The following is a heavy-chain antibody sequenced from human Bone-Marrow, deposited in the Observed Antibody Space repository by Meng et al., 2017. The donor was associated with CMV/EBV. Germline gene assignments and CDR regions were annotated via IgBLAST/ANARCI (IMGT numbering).Heavy chain of an antibody. CDR1: GFTVSSNY. V-gene: IGHV3-53*01. CDR3: ARESVGPHGMDV. CDR2: IYSGCST. J-gene: IGHJ6*02. Sequence: GESLKISCAASGFTVSSNYMSWVRQAPGNGLEWVSVIYSGCSTYYADSVKGRFTISRDHSKNTLYLQMNGLRADDTAVYYCARESVGPHGMDVWGQGTTVTVSS.